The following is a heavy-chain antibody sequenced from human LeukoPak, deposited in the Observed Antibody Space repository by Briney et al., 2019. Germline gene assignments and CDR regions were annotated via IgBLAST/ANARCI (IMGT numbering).Heavy chain of an antibody. Sequence: ASVKVSCKASGYTFTSYGISWVRRAPGQGLEWMGWISAYNGNTNYAQKLQGRVTMTTDTSTSTAYMELRSLRSDDTAVYYCARAPHPHSSSNYWGQGTLVTVSS. CDR1: GYTFTSYG. J-gene: IGHJ4*02. CDR2: ISAYNGNT. CDR3: ARAPHPHSSSNY. V-gene: IGHV1-18*01. D-gene: IGHD6-6*01.